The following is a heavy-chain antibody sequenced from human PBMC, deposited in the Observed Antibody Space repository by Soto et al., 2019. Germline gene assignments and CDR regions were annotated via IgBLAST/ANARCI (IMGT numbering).Heavy chain of an antibody. V-gene: IGHV4-39*01. Sequence: QLQLQESGPGLVKPSETLSLTCTVSGGSISSSSYYWGWIRQPPGKGLEWIGSIYYSGSTYCNPSLKSRVTISVDTSKNQFSLKLSSVTAADTAVYYCASLRYFDWLLFDYWGQGTLVTVSS. D-gene: IGHD3-9*01. CDR1: GGSISSSSYY. J-gene: IGHJ4*02. CDR2: IYYSGST. CDR3: ASLRYFDWLLFDY.